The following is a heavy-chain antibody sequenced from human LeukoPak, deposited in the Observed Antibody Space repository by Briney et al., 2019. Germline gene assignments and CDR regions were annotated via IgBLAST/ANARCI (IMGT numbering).Heavy chain of an antibody. CDR1: GGSFSGYF. Sequence: SETLSLTCAVYGGSFSGYFWSWIRQPPGKGLEWIGDVYHGGRTYYNPSLKSRVTISVDTSKNQFSLNLRSVTAADTAVYYCARGQYKRDYWGQGTLVTVSS. CDR2: VYHGGRT. J-gene: IGHJ4*02. D-gene: IGHD1-14*01. V-gene: IGHV4-34*01. CDR3: ARGQYKRDY.